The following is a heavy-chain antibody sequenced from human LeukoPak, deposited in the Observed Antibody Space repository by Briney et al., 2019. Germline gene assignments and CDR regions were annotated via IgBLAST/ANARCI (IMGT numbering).Heavy chain of an antibody. J-gene: IGHJ4*02. V-gene: IGHV4-59*01. D-gene: IGHD3-22*01. Sequence: PSETLSLTCTVSGGSISGYYWSWIRQPPGKGLEWIGYIYYSGSTNYNPSLKSRVTLSVDTSKNQFSLKLTSVIAADTAVYYCARGYYDSSGYYLAAYWGQGTLVTASS. CDR2: IYYSGST. CDR1: GGSISGYY. CDR3: ARGYYDSSGYYLAAY.